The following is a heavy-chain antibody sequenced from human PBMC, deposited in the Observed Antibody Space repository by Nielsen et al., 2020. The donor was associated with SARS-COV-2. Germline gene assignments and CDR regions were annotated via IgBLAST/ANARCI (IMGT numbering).Heavy chain of an antibody. V-gene: IGHV3-30-3*01. D-gene: IGHD3-22*01. CDR2: ISNDGSTK. J-gene: IGHJ4*02. CDR3: ARVNDSSGYYPLFFDY. CDR1: GFNFSSYA. Sequence: GSLRLSCAASGFNFSSYAVNWVRQAPGKGLEWVAVISNDGSTKYYADAVKGRFTISRDKSKRLLYLQMNSLRAEDTAVYYCARVNDSSGYYPLFFDYWGQGTLVTVSS.